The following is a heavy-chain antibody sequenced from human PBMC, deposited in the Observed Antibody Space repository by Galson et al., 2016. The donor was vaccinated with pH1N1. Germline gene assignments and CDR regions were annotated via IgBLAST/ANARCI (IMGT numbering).Heavy chain of an antibody. J-gene: IGHJ6*02. V-gene: IGHV1-69*13. CDR3: ARAPDRGEGALSYYYGWTS. CDR2: IIPIFGTS. CDR1: GGIFSSYA. D-gene: IGHD3-10*01. Sequence: SVKVSCKASGGIFSSYAVSWVRQAPGRGLEWMGGIIPIFGTSNYAQKFQGRVTITADESTSTAYLELSSLSSEDTAVYYCARAPDRGEGALSYYYGWTSGAKGPRSSSP.